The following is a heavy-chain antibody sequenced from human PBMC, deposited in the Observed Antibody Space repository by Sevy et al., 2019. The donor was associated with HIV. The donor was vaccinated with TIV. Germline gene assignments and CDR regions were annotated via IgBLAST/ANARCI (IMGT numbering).Heavy chain of an antibody. CDR1: GHTLSEFA. CDR3: ATTNDYYDSSGYPFDY. V-gene: IGHV1-24*01. D-gene: IGHD3-22*01. Sequence: ASVKVSCKVSGHTLSEFAMHWVRLAPGKGLEWMGTFDPEDGKTLHAQKFQGRVTMTEDTSTDTAYMEVNNLRSEDTAVYYCATTNDYYDSSGYPFDYWGQGTLVTVSS. J-gene: IGHJ4*02. CDR2: FDPEDGKT.